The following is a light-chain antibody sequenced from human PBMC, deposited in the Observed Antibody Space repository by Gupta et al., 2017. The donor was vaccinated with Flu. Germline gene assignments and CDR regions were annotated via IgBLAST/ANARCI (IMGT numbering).Light chain of an antibody. V-gene: IGLV3-1*01. Sequence: SYELTQPPSVSVSPGQPASITCSGDKLGDIYVSWYQQKPGQSPVLVIYQDTQRPSGIPERFSGSNSGNTATLTISGTQAMDEADYYCQAWDSGTCGFGGGTKLTVL. CDR3: QAWDSGTCG. J-gene: IGLJ2*01. CDR2: QDT. CDR1: KLGDIY.